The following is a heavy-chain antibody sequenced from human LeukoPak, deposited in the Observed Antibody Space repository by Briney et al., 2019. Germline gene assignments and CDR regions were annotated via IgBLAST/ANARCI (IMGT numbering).Heavy chain of an antibody. D-gene: IGHD2-2*01. Sequence: SETLSLTCTVSGVSISSYYWSWLRQPPGKGLEWIGYIYYSGSTNYNPSLKSRVTISVDTSKNQFSLKLSSVTAADTAVYYCARGRVPAAMEGYYYYYMDVWGKGTTVTVSS. CDR1: GVSISSYY. CDR2: IYYSGST. CDR3: ARGRVPAAMEGYYYYYMDV. V-gene: IGHV4-59*01. J-gene: IGHJ6*03.